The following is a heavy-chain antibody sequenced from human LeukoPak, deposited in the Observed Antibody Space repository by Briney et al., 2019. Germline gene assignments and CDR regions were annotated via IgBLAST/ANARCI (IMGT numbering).Heavy chain of an antibody. CDR1: GYTFTSYG. J-gene: IGHJ4*02. CDR2: ISAYNGNT. V-gene: IGHV1-18*01. D-gene: IGHD3-22*01. Sequence: GASVKVSCKASGYTFTSYGISWVRQAPGQGLEWMGWISAYNGNTNYAQKLQGRVTMTTDTSTSTAYMELRSLRSDDTAVYYCARDNRGDSSGPNEGWGFDYWGQGTLVTVSS. CDR3: ARDNRGDSSGPNEGWGFDY.